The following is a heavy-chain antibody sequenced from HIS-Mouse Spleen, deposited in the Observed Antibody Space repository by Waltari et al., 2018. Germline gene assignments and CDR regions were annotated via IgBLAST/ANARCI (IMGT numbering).Heavy chain of an antibody. CDR3: AREIPYSSSWYDWYFDL. Sequence: QLQLQESGPGLVKPSETLSLTCTVHGRSISSSSYYWGWIRQPPGKGLGWIGSIHSRGRTYYNPSLNSRVTISLDTSKNQFSLKLSSVTAADTAVYYCAREIPYSSSWYDWYFDLWGRGTLVTVSS. J-gene: IGHJ2*01. CDR1: GRSISSSSYY. V-gene: IGHV4-39*07. CDR2: IHSRGRT. D-gene: IGHD6-13*01.